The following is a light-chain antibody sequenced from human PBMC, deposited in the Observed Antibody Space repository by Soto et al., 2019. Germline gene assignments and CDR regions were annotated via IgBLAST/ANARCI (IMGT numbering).Light chain of an antibody. CDR2: AAS. V-gene: IGKV3-20*01. CDR3: QQYGSSPPYT. Sequence: EIVLTQSPGTLSLSPGEGAALSCRASQTVSSNYLAWYQQRPGQAPRLLIYAASSRATGIPDRFSGSGSGTDFTLTISRLEPEDFAVYYCQQYGSSPPYTFGQGTKFEIK. J-gene: IGKJ2*01. CDR1: QTVSSNY.